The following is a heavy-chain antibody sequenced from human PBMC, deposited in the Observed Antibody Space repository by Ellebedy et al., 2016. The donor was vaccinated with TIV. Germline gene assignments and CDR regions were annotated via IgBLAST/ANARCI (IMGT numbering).Heavy chain of an antibody. D-gene: IGHD1-26*01. J-gene: IGHJ4*02. CDR2: ISYDGSKK. CDR1: GFTFNSHA. Sequence: GGSLRLXCAASGFTFNSHAMNWVRQAPGKGLEWVAVISYDGSKKYYADSVKGRFSISRDNSKNTLYLQMNSLRAEDTAIYYCRVGGIVGADFDYWGQGTLATVSS. V-gene: IGHV3-30-3*01. CDR3: RVGGIVGADFDY.